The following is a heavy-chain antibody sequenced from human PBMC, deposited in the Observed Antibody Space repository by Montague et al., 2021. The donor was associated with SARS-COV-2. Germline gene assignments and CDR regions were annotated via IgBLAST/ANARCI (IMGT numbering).Heavy chain of an antibody. Sequence: SETLSLTCAVSGGSISSSNRWSWVRQPPGKGLEWIGEIYHSGSTNYNPSLKSRVTISVDKSKNQFSLKLSSVTAADTAVYYCAREGLVVRGWFDPWGQGTQVTVSS. D-gene: IGHD2-15*01. J-gene: IGHJ5*02. CDR1: GGSISSSNR. CDR3: AREGLVVRGWFDP. CDR2: IYHSGST. V-gene: IGHV4-4*02.